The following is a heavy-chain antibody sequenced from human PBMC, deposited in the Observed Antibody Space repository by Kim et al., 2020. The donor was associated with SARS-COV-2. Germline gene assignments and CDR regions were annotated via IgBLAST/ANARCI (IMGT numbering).Heavy chain of an antibody. D-gene: IGHD6-19*01. CDR2: IYYSGTT. Sequence: SETLSLTCTVSGGSISSGGYYWNWIRQHPGKGLEWIAFIYYSGTTYYNPSLKSRVTISVDTSKNQFSLKLSSVTAADTAAYYCARGLWRPPAVTGTGENCFDCWGQGTLVTVSS. CDR1: GGSISSGGYY. V-gene: IGHV4-31*03. J-gene: IGHJ4*02. CDR3: ARGLWRPPAVTGTGENCFDC.